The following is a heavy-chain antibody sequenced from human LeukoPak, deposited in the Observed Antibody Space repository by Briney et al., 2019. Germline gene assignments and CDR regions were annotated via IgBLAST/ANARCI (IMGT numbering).Heavy chain of an antibody. CDR2: IYYSGST. D-gene: IGHD6-19*01. J-gene: IGHJ4*02. CDR1: GGSISSSSYY. CDR3: ARDSTQWLGGFDY. V-gene: IGHV4-39*07. Sequence: PSETLSLTCTVSGGSISSSSYYWGWIRQPPGKGLEWIGSIYYSGSTYYNPSLKCRVTISVDTSKNQFSLKLSSVTTADTAVYYCARDSTQWLGGFDYWGQGTLVTVSS.